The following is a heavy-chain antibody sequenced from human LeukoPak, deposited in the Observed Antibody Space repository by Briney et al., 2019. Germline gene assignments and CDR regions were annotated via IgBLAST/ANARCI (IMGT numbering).Heavy chain of an antibody. J-gene: IGHJ3*02. CDR3: ARGRGVPAVYDAFDI. CDR2: INHSGST. Sequence: SETLSLTCAVYGGSFSGYYWSWIRQPPGKGLEWIGEINHSGSTNYNPSLKSRVTISVDTSKNQFSLKLSFVTAADTAVYYCARGRGVPAVYDAFDIWGQGTMVTVSS. D-gene: IGHD2-2*01. V-gene: IGHV4-34*01. CDR1: GGSFSGYY.